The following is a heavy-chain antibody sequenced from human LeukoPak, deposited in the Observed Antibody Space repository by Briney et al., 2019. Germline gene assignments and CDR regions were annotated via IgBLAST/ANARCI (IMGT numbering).Heavy chain of an antibody. CDR2: ICSSGSTI. J-gene: IGHJ4*02. CDR1: GFTFSDYY. Sequence: PGGSLRLSCAASGFTFSDYYMSSLRQAPGKGPGRVSYICSSGSTIYYADSVKGRFTISRANAKNSLYLQMNSLRAEDTAVYYCARRGYSYGLDYWGQGTLVTVSS. CDR3: ARRGYSYGLDY. D-gene: IGHD5-18*01. V-gene: IGHV3-11*04.